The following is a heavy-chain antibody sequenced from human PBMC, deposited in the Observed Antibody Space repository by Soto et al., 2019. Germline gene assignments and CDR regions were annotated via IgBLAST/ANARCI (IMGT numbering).Heavy chain of an antibody. CDR1: GFTFSSYA. CDR2: LYGSGRGI. CDR3: AKDAVAGDGVWLAHA. D-gene: IGHD4-17*01. J-gene: IGHJ5*02. Sequence: EVQLLESGGGLVQPGGSLRLSCAASGFTFSSYAMIWIRQVPGKGLEWVSVLYGSGRGIHYADSVKGRFTISRDNSAYAVYLQMNNLRVDDTAVYYCAKDAVAGDGVWLAHAWGRGTAVTVSS. V-gene: IGHV3-23*01.